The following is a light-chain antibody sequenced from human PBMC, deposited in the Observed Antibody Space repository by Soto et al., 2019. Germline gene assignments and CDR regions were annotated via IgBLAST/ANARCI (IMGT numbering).Light chain of an antibody. CDR1: SXDVGGSKY. J-gene: IGLJ1*01. V-gene: IGLV2-14*01. CDR2: KVS. Sequence: QSVLTQPASVSGSPGQSITISCTGTSXDVGGSKYVSWYQQYPGKVPKLLINKVSNRPSGVSNRFSGSKCGNTASLTISGLLAEDEADYFCTSSTTDSLYVFGTGTKVTVL. CDR3: TSSTTDSLYV.